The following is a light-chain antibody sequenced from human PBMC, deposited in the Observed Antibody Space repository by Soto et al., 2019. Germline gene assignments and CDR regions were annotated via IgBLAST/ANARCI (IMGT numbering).Light chain of an antibody. CDR2: GAS. V-gene: IGKV3-15*01. CDR3: QQYNDWPLT. J-gene: IGKJ4*01. Sequence: EKVMTQSPAALSVSPGERATLSCRASQSVNSNLAWYQRKPGQAPRLLLYGASTRATGTPARFSGSASGTEFTLTLSSRQSEDSAVYYCQQYNDWPLTFGGGTKVEIK. CDR1: QSVNSN.